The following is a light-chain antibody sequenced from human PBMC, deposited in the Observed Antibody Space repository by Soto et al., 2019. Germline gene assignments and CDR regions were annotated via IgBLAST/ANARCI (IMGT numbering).Light chain of an antibody. Sequence: QSALTQPASVSGSPGQSITISCTGTTSDVGLYNYVSWYQQHPGKAPKLMISEVSNRPSGVSNRFSGSNSGNTASLTISGLHAEDEADYNCSSYTSSDTLVFGAGTKLTVL. CDR1: TSDVGLYNY. J-gene: IGLJ2*01. CDR2: EVS. V-gene: IGLV2-14*01. CDR3: SSYTSSDTLV.